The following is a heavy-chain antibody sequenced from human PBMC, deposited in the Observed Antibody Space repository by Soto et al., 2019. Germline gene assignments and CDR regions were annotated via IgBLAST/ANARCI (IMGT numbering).Heavy chain of an antibody. CDR3: ARDRVDAFDI. D-gene: IGHD3-10*01. CDR1: GFTFSSYS. V-gene: IGHV3-48*02. J-gene: IGHJ3*02. Sequence: EVQLVESGGGLVQPGGSLRLSCAASGFTFSSYSMNWVRQAPGKGLEWVSYISSSSSTIYYADSVKGRLTISRDNAKNSLDLQMNSLRDEDTAVYYCARDRVDAFDIWGQGTMVTVSS. CDR2: ISSSSSTI.